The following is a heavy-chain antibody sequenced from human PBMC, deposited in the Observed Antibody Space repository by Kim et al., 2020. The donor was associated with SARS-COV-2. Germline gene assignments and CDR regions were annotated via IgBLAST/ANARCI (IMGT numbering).Heavy chain of an antibody. J-gene: IGHJ4*02. D-gene: IGHD3-10*01. Sequence: GGSLRLSCAASGFTFSSYGMHWVRQAPGKGLEWVAVIAYDGSNKYYADSVKGRFTISRDNSKNTLYLQMNSLRAEDTAVYYCAKGQNYYGSGSYYNVPDYWGQRTLVTVSS. CDR3: AKGQNYYGSGSYYNVPDY. V-gene: IGHV3-30*18. CDR1: GFTFSSYG. CDR2: IAYDGSNK.